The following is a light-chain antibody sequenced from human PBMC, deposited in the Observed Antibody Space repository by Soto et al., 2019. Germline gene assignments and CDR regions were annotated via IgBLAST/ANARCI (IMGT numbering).Light chain of an antibody. CDR3: QQSYNTPYP. CDR2: VAS. V-gene: IGKV1-39*01. J-gene: IGKJ2*01. Sequence: DTQMTQSPSSLSASVGDRVTITCRASQTIINYLNWSQHNPGKAPKLRIYVASSLQSGVPSRFSGSGSGTDFTFTISNLQPEDFATYYCQQSYNTPYPVGQGTKLEI. CDR1: QTIINY.